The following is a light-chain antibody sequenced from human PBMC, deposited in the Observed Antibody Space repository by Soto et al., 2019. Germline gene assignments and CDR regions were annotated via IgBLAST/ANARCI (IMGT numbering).Light chain of an antibody. CDR3: QQYDSSPLT. Sequence: EIVLTQSPGTLPLSPGERATLSCRASQSVSSSYLAWYQQKPGQAPRLLIYGASSRATGIPDRFSGSGSGKDFTLTISILEPEECAVYYCQQYDSSPLTFGGGTKVEIK. V-gene: IGKV3-20*01. CDR1: QSVSSSY. CDR2: GAS. J-gene: IGKJ4*02.